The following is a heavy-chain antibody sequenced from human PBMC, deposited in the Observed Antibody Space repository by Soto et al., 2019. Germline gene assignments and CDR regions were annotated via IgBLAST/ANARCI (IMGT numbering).Heavy chain of an antibody. CDR3: ARDYDIFDY. CDR1: GYTFTGYA. J-gene: IGHJ4*02. V-gene: IGHV1-3*01. Sequence: EASVKVSCKASGYTFTGYAMHWVRQAPGQRLEWMGWINAGNGNTKYSQKFQGRVTMTRDTSTSTVYMELSSLRSEDTAVYYCARDYDIFDYWGQGTLVTVS. CDR2: INAGNGNT. D-gene: IGHD3-9*01.